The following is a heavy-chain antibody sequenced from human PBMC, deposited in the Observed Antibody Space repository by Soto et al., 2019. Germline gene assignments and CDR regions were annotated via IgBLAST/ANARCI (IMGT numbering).Heavy chain of an antibody. Sequence: SETLSLTCSVSGYSISSGFYWDWIRQPPGKGLEWIGSIYHRGNTYYNPSHNGRITISLDTSKNQFSLRLTSVTAADTAVYLCARSAFYADSTGSYHVFDPWGQGTLVTVSS. D-gene: IGHD3-22*01. V-gene: IGHV4-38-2*02. J-gene: IGHJ5*02. CDR2: IYHRGNT. CDR3: ARSAFYADSTGSYHVFDP. CDR1: GYSISSGFY.